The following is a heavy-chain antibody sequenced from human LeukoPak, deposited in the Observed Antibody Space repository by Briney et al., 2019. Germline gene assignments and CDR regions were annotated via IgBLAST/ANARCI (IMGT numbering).Heavy chain of an antibody. J-gene: IGHJ4*02. Sequence: PSETLSLTCTVSAGSMNLFYWSWIRQPPGKPLEWHGYIYDNGNTDYRPSLKSRITMSLDTSKNQYSLKVSSMTAADTAVYYCARGLRVAVTGMIWDFWGPGTPVIVSS. CDR2: IYDNGNT. CDR1: AGSMNLFY. CDR3: ARGLRVAVTGMIWDF. D-gene: IGHD6-19*01. V-gene: IGHV4-59*01.